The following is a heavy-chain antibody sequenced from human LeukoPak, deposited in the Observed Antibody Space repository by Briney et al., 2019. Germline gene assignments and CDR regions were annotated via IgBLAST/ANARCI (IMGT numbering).Heavy chain of an antibody. J-gene: IGHJ4*02. V-gene: IGHV3-7*01. D-gene: IGHD5-12*01. CDR1: GFTFSSYW. Sequence: GGSLRLSCAASGFTFSSYWMSWVRQAPGKGLEWVANIKQDGSEKYYVDSVKGRFTISRDNAKNSLYLQMNSLRAEDTAVYYCARDSPSPIVATILGYWGQGTLVTVSS. CDR2: IKQDGSEK. CDR3: ARDSPSPIVATILGY.